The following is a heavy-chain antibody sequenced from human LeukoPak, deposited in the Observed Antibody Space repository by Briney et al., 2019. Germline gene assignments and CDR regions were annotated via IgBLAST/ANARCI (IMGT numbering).Heavy chain of an antibody. V-gene: IGHV3-49*03. Sequence: GGSLRLSCTASGFTFGDHAMNWFRQAPGKGLEWIGFIRSKTYGGTTEYAASVKGRFTISRDDSKCIAYLQMNSLKTEDTAVYYCARSRTTVATSIFAWGQGTLVTVSS. J-gene: IGHJ5*02. CDR2: IRSKTYGGTT. CDR3: ARSRTTVATSIFA. CDR1: GFTFGDHA. D-gene: IGHD4-17*01.